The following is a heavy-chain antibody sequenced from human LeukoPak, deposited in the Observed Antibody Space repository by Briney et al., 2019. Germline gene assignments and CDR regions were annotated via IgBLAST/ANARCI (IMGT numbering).Heavy chain of an antibody. CDR1: GGSISSGDYY. CDR3: ARVSSSGYHHRVYYYYGMDV. Sequence: PSQTLSLTCTVSGGSISSGDYYWSWIRQPPGKGLEWIGYIYYSGSTYYNLSLKSRVTISVDTSKNQFSLKLSSVTAADTAVYYCARVSSSGYHHRVYYYYGMDVWGQGTTVTVSS. D-gene: IGHD3-22*01. CDR2: IYYSGST. V-gene: IGHV4-30-4*01. J-gene: IGHJ6*02.